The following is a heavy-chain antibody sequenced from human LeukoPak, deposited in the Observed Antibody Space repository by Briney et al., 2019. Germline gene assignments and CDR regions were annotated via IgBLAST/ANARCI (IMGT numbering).Heavy chain of an antibody. CDR1: GGTFSSYA. V-gene: IGHV1-69*13. Sequence: SVKVSCKASGGTFSSYAISWVRQAPGQGLEWTGGIIPIFGTANYAQKFQGRVTITADESTSTAYMELSSLRSEDTAVYYCASSLWSGYYHYYYYYMDVWGKGTTVTVSS. J-gene: IGHJ6*03. CDR3: ASSLWSGYYHYYYYYMDV. CDR2: IIPIFGTA. D-gene: IGHD3-3*01.